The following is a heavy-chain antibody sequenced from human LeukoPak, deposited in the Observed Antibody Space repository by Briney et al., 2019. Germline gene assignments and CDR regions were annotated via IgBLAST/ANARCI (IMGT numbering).Heavy chain of an antibody. CDR3: ARAPLEGSVYYYYYMDV. CDR2: INPNSGGT. V-gene: IGHV1-2*02. CDR1: GYTFTGYY. D-gene: IGHD3-3*01. J-gene: IGHJ6*03. Sequence: ASVKVSCKASGYTFTGYYMHWVRQAPGQGLEWMGWINPNSGGTNCAQKFQGRVTMTRDTSISTAYMELSRLRSDDTAVYYCARAPLEGSVYYYYYMDVWGKGTTVTVSS.